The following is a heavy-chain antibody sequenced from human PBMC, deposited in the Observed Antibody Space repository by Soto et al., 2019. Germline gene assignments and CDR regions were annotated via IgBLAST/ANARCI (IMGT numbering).Heavy chain of an antibody. CDR2: IYYSGSA. V-gene: IGHV4-39*01. J-gene: IGHJ5*02. Sequence: PSETLSLTCTVSGGSISSSSYYWGWIRQPPGKGLEWIGSIYYSGSAYYNPSLKSRVTISVDTSKNQFSLKLSSVTAADTAVYYCARQEDYRGFDPWGQGTLVTVSS. CDR3: ARQEDYRGFDP. CDR1: GGSISSSSYY. D-gene: IGHD4-4*01.